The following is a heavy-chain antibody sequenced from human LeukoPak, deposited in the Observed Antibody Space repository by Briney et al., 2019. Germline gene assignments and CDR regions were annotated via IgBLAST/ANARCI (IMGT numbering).Heavy chain of an antibody. J-gene: IGHJ4*02. Sequence: SVKVSCKASGGTFSSYAISWLRQTPGQGLEWMGRIIPILGIANYAQKFQGRVTITADKSTSTAYMELSSLRSEDTAVYYCARERGSGWPDYWGQGTLVTVSS. CDR3: ARERGSGWPDY. D-gene: IGHD6-19*01. CDR1: GGTFSSYA. V-gene: IGHV1-69*04. CDR2: IIPILGIA.